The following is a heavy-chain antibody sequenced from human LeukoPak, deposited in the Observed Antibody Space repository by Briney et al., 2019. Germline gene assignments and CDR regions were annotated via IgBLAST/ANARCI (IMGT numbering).Heavy chain of an antibody. CDR2: ISAYNGNT. CDR1: GYTFTSYG. J-gene: IGHJ3*02. Sequence: ASVKVSCKASGYTFTSYGISWVRQAPGQGLEWMGWISAYNGNTNYAQKLQGRVTMTTDTSTSTAYMELRSLRSDDTAVYYCARAVDYGGNSGDAFDIWGQGTMVTVSS. D-gene: IGHD4-23*01. CDR3: ARAVDYGGNSGDAFDI. V-gene: IGHV1-18*04.